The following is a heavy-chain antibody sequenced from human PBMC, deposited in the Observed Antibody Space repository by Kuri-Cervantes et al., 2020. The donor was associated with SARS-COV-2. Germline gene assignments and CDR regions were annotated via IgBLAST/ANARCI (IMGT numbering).Heavy chain of an antibody. J-gene: IGHJ5*02. CDR2: ISSSSSYI. CDR3: ARDLPYDFWSGYSTGPNWFDP. V-gene: IGHV3-21*01. Sequence: GGSLRLSCAASGFTFSSYSMNWVRQAPGKGLEWVSSISSSSSYIYYADSVKGRFTISRDNAKNSLYLQMNSQRDEDTAVYYCARDLPYDFWSGYSTGPNWFDPWGQGTLVTVSS. CDR1: GFTFSSYS. D-gene: IGHD3-3*01.